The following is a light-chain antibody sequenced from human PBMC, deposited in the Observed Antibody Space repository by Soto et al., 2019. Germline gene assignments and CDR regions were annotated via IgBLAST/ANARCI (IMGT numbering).Light chain of an antibody. CDR2: GAS. CDR3: QQYNNWPRAT. CDR1: QSVSSK. V-gene: IGKV3-15*01. J-gene: IGKJ1*01. Sequence: EVVMTQSPATLSVSPGERATLSCRASQSVSSKLAWYQQKPGQAPRLLIYGASTRATGIAARFSGSGSGTEFTLTISSLQSEDFAVYYCQQYNNWPRATFXQGTKV.